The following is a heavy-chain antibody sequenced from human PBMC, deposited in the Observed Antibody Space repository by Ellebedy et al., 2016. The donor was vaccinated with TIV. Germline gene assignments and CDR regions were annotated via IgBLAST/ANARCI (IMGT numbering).Heavy chain of an antibody. CDR2: IYQDGSDQ. V-gene: IGHV3-7*01. D-gene: IGHD4-17*01. CDR3: ARRGSYGDYAVQVNSWFDT. J-gene: IGHJ5*02. CDR1: GFSFRSYW. Sequence: GGSLRLSCAASGFSFRSYWMSWVRQAPGKGLEWVANIYQDGSDQYYADSVKGRFTIYRDNANKSLFLKMNSLRVDDTAVYYCARRGSYGDYAVQVNSWFDTWGQGTLVSVSS.